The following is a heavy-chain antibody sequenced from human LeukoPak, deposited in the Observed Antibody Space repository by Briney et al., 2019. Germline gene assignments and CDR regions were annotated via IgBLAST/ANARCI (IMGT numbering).Heavy chain of an antibody. D-gene: IGHD3-22*01. CDR3: ARSDSSGYYYTY. CDR1: GVSISNYY. V-gene: IGHV4-4*08. Sequence: SETLSLTCIVSGVSISNYYWSWIRQPPGKGLEWIGYVYNSGRTSYNPYLKGRVSISADMPKNQFSLKLTSVTAADTAVYYCARSDSSGYYYTYWGQGTLVTVSS. CDR2: VYNSGRT. J-gene: IGHJ4*02.